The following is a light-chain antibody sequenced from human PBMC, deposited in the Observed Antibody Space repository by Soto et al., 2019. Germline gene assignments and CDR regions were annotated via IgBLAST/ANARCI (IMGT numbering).Light chain of an antibody. J-gene: IGLJ3*02. CDR1: TGAVTSGHF. V-gene: IGLV7-46*01. CDR3: LLFYTCIRGV. Sequence: QTVVTQEPSLTVSPGGTVTLTCDSSTGAVTSGHFPYWFQQKPGQAPKILIYDTSHKHSWTPARFSGSLLGGRPALTLSGAQPEDEAEYFGLLFYTCIRGVFGGGTKLTVL. CDR2: DTS.